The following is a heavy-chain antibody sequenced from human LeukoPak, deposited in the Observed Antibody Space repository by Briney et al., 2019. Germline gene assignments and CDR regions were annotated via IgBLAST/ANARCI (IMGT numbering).Heavy chain of an antibody. D-gene: IGHD3-3*01. CDR2: IYHSGST. CDR1: GGSISSGGYS. V-gene: IGHV4-30-2*01. Sequence: PSETLSLTCAVSGGSISSGGYSWSWIRQPPGEGLEWIGYIYHSGSTYYNPSLKSRVTISVDRSKNQFSLKLSSVTAADTAVYYCARGLGYYDFWSGYFFAFDIWGQGTMVTVSS. CDR3: ARGLGYYDFWSGYFFAFDI. J-gene: IGHJ3*02.